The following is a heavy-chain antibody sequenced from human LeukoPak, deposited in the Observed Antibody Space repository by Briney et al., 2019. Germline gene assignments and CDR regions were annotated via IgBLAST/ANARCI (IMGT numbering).Heavy chain of an antibody. J-gene: IGHJ4*02. CDR1: GYTFISYD. Sequence: ASVKVSCKASGYTFISYDINWVRQATGHGLEWMGWMNPNSGNRGYAQKFQGRVTMTRNTSISTAYMELSSLRSEDTAVYYCARSPKGELRDSGYDRGFEYWGQGNLVTVSS. CDR3: ARSPKGELRDSGYDRGFEY. CDR2: MNPNSGNR. V-gene: IGHV1-8*01. D-gene: IGHD5-12*01.